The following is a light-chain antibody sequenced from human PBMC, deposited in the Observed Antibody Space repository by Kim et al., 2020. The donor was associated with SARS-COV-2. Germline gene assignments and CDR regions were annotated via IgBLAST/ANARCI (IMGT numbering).Light chain of an antibody. Sequence: SPGETATLSCRASQSVASYLAWYQQQPGQAPRLLIYDASNRATGIPARFSGSGSGTDFTLTISSLEPEDFAVYYCQQRSNWPPLTFGGGTKVDIK. CDR2: DAS. J-gene: IGKJ4*01. V-gene: IGKV3-11*01. CDR3: QQRSNWPPLT. CDR1: QSVASY.